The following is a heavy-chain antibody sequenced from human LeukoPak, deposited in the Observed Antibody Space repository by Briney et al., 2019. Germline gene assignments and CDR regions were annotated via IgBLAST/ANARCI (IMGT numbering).Heavy chain of an antibody. CDR3: ARARALFDY. J-gene: IGHJ4*02. Sequence: GGSLRLSCAASGFTFSSYWMSWVRQAPGKGLEWVAVIWYDGSNKYYADSVKGRFTISRDNSKNTLYLQMNSLRAEDTAVYYCARARALFDYWGQGTLVTVSS. CDR1: GFTFSSYW. CDR2: IWYDGSNK. V-gene: IGHV3-33*08.